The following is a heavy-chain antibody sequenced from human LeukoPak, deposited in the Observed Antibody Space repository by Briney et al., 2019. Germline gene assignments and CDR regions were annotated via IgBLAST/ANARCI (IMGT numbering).Heavy chain of an antibody. Sequence: GGSLRLSCAASGFTFSSYAMHWVRQAPGKGLEWVAVISYDGSNKYYADSVKGRFTISRVNSKNTLYLQMNSLRAEDTAVYYCARGRMATIDYYYGMDVWGQGTTVTVSS. CDR3: ARGRMATIDYYYGMDV. CDR2: ISYDGSNK. V-gene: IGHV3-30*04. J-gene: IGHJ6*02. CDR1: GFTFSSYA. D-gene: IGHD5-24*01.